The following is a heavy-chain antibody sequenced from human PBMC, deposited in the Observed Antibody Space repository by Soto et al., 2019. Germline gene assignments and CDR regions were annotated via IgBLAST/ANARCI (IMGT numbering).Heavy chain of an antibody. Sequence: SETLSLTCAVSGGSISSGGYSWSWIRQPPGKGLEWIGYIYHSGSTYYNPSLKSRVTISVDRSKNQFSLKLDSVTAADTAVYYCARDSLITMVRGVKQYYYYGMDVWGQGTTVTVSS. CDR3: ARDSLITMVRGVKQYYYYGMDV. V-gene: IGHV4-30-2*01. D-gene: IGHD3-10*01. J-gene: IGHJ6*02. CDR2: IYHSGST. CDR1: GGSISSGGYS.